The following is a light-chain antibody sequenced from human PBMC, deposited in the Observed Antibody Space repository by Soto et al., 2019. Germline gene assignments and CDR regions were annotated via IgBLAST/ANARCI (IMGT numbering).Light chain of an antibody. J-gene: IGKJ1*01. CDR1: RSVSSSY. Sequence: EIVLTQSPGTLSLSPGEGATLCCRASRSVSSSYLAWYQQKPGQAPRLLIYGASSRATGIPDRFSGGGSGTDFTLTISRLEPEDFAVYYGQQYDNSPWTFGQGTKVEIK. CDR3: QQYDNSPWT. V-gene: IGKV3-20*01. CDR2: GAS.